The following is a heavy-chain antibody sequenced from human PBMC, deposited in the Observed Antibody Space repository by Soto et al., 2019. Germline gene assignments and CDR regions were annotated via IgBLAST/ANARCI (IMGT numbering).Heavy chain of an antibody. CDR3: AIAVVMDAFDI. CDR2: MNPNSGNT. J-gene: IGHJ3*02. V-gene: IGHV1-8*01. Sequence: VSVKVSSKASGYTITSYDLNWVRQATGQGLEWMGWMNPNSGNTGYAQKFQGRVTMTRNTSISTAYMELSSLRSEDTAVYYCAIAVVMDAFDIWGQGTMVTVSS. CDR1: GYTITSYD. D-gene: IGHD3-22*01.